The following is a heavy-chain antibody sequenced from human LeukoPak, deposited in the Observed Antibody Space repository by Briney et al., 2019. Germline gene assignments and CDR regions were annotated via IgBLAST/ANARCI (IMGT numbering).Heavy chain of an antibody. V-gene: IGHV4-59*01. J-gene: IGHJ6*02. CDR1: GGSISSYY. CDR2: IYYSGST. Sequence: SETLSLTCTVSGGSISSYYWSWIRQPPGKGLEWIGYIYYSGSTNYNPSLKSRVTISVDTSKNQFSLKLSSVTAADTAVYYCARGAYDSSGYYWVGYYGMDGWGQGTTVTVSS. CDR3: ARGAYDSSGYYWVGYYGMDG. D-gene: IGHD3-22*01.